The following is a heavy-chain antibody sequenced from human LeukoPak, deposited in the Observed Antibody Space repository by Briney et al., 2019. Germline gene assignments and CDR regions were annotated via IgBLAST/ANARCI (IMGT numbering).Heavy chain of an antibody. CDR2: IKQDGSEK. J-gene: IGHJ5*02. CDR1: GFTFSSYW. D-gene: IGHD6-19*01. CDR3: AKYGSGWPNWFDP. V-gene: IGHV3-7*03. Sequence: GGSLRLSCAASGFTFSSYWMSWVRQAPGKGLEWVANIKQDGSEKYYVDSVKGRFTISRDNSKNTLYLQMNSLRAEDTAVYYCAKYGSGWPNWFDPWGQGTLVTVSS.